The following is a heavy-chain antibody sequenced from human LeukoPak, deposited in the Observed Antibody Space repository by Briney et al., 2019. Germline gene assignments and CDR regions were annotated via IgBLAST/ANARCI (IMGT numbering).Heavy chain of an antibody. CDR2: ITSGGDYI. Sequence: GGSLRLSCAASGFTFNTFNMNWVRQAPGKGLEWVSSITSGGDYIYYADSVKGRFTTSRDNAKNSLSLQLNSLRVEDTAVYYCARGHYDVLAASYKWTPDYWGQGTLITVSS. D-gene: IGHD3-9*01. CDR1: GFTFNTFN. CDR3: ARGHYDVLAASYKWTPDY. J-gene: IGHJ4*02. V-gene: IGHV3-21*01.